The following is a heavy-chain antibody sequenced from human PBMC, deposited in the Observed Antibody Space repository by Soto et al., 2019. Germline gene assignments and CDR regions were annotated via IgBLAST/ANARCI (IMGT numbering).Heavy chain of an antibody. Sequence: QVQLQQWGAGPLRPLETLSLTCGVSGRSFSGYSWAWIRQSPGKGLGWIGEINDRGPINYNPSLKSRVNISVDTSKNHYSLNLRSVTAADTAVYYCARESHDILTGPPWVWYFDLWGRGTLVTVSS. CDR2: INDRGPI. V-gene: IGHV4-34*01. J-gene: IGHJ2*01. CDR3: ARESHDILTGPPWVWYFDL. D-gene: IGHD3-9*01. CDR1: GRSFSGYS.